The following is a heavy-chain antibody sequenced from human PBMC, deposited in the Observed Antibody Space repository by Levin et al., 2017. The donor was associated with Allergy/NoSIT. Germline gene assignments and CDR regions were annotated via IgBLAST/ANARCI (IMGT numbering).Heavy chain of an antibody. J-gene: IGHJ4*02. CDR1: GFTFSSYG. CDR2: IWYDGSNK. V-gene: IGHV3-33*01. Sequence: GGSLRLSCAASGFTFSSYGMHWVRQAPGKGLEWVAVIWYDGSNKYYADSVKGRFTISRDNSKNTLYLQMNSLRAEDTAVYYCARDKPHRYSSGWKIPHFDYWGQGTLVTVSS. D-gene: IGHD6-19*01. CDR3: ARDKPHRYSSGWKIPHFDY.